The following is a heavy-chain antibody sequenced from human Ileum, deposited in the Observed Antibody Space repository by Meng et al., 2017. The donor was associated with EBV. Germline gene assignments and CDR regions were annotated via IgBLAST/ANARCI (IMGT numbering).Heavy chain of an antibody. D-gene: IGHD1-14*01. CDR3: ARHHHSPTFDY. J-gene: IGHJ4*02. CDR1: GGSISSISYY. CDR2: VVYSGTT. V-gene: IGHV4-39*01. Sequence: QLQLQESGPGLVKPSGSLSLTCTVSGGSISSISYYWAWIRQPPGEGLEWIGSVVYSGTTYYTSSLKSRVSISVDTSKNQFSLKLSSVTAADTAVYYCARHHHSPTFDYWGQGTLVTVSS.